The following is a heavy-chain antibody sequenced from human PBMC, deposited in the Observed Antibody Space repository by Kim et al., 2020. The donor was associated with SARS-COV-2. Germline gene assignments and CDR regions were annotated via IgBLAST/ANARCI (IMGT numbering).Heavy chain of an antibody. CDR3: ARGRDYYGSSGYYY. V-gene: IGHV4-59*01. J-gene: IGHJ4*02. Sequence: SETLSLTCTVSGGSISSYYWSWIRQPPGKGLEWIGYIYYSGSTNYNPSLKSRVTISVDTSTNQFSLKLSSVTAADTAVYYCARGRDYYGSSGYYYWGQGTLVTVSS. CDR1: GGSISSYY. CDR2: IYYSGST. D-gene: IGHD3-22*01.